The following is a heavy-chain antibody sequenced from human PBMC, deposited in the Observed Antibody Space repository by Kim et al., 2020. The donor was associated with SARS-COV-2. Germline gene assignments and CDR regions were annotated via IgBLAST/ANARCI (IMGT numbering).Heavy chain of an antibody. D-gene: IGHD5-12*01. CDR3: ARDVCPRHFGYECYLD. V-gene: IGHV4-61*08. Sequence: SETLSLTCSVSGGSVSSGGNWWSWVRQATGKGLEWIGYISDSGSTNYNPSFKSRVTISQDTSKNQFSLKLTSVAPADTGVYFCARDVCPRHFGYECYLD. J-gene: IGHJ4*03. CDR2: ISDSGST. CDR1: GGSVSSGGNW.